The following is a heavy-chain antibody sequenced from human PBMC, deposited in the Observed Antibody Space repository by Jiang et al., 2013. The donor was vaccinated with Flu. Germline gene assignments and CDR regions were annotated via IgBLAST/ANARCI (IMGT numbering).Heavy chain of an antibody. CDR1: SYG. D-gene: IGHD3-10*01. V-gene: IGHV1-18*01. CDR3: ARGGRGGVRGLGNHFDY. J-gene: IGHJ4*02. CDR2: ISAYNGNT. Sequence: SYGISWVRQAPGQGLEWMGWISAYNGNTNYAQKLQGRVTMTTDTSTSTAYMELRSLRSDDTAVYYCARGGRGGVRGLGNHFDYWGQGTLVTVSS.